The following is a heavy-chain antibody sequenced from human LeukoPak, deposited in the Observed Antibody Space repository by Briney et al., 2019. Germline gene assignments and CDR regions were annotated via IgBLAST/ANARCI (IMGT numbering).Heavy chain of an antibody. J-gene: IGHJ4*02. CDR2: IYYSGST. V-gene: IGHV4-59*02. Sequence: SETLSLICTVSGGSVSTNYWTWIRQPPGKGLEWIGNIYYSGSTNYNPSLKSRVTISVDTSKNQFSLNLSSVTAADTAVYYCARGRTMQRYWGQGTLVTVSS. CDR3: ARGRTMQRY. CDR1: GGSVSTNY. D-gene: IGHD6-25*01.